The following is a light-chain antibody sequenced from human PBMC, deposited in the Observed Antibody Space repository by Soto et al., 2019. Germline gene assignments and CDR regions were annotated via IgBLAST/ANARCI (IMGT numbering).Light chain of an antibody. J-gene: IGKJ2*01. V-gene: IGKV1-39*01. CDR1: QSISSY. Sequence: DIQMTQSPSSLSASVGDRVTITCRASQSISSYLNWYQQKPGKAPKLLIYAASSLQSGVPSRFSGSGSGTDFTLTISSLQPEDSATYYCQQNYSTPPTFGQGTKLEIK. CDR2: AAS. CDR3: QQNYSTPPT.